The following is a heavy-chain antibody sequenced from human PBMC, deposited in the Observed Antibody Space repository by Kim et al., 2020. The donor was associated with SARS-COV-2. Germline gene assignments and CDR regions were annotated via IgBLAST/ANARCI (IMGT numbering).Heavy chain of an antibody. CDR2: YDESKK. CDR3: ARALSDY. V-gene: IGHV3-30-3*01. Sequence: YDESKKYYADSVKGRFTISRDNSKNTLYLQMNSLRAEDTAVYYCARALSDYWGQGTLVTVSS. J-gene: IGHJ4*02. D-gene: IGHD3-10*01.